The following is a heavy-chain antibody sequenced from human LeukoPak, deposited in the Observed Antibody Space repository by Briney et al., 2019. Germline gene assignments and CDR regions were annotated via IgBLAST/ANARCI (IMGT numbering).Heavy chain of an antibody. CDR3: ARHRAHWDTYYFDY. V-gene: IGHV4-39*01. CDR1: GGSISSSSYY. Sequence: PSETLSLTCTVSGGSISSSSYYWGWIRQPPGKGLEWIGSIYYSGSTYYNPPLKSRVTISVDTSKNQFSLKLSSVTAADTAVYYCARHRAHWDTYYFDYWGQGTLVTVSS. J-gene: IGHJ4*02. CDR2: IYYSGST. D-gene: IGHD1/OR15-1a*01.